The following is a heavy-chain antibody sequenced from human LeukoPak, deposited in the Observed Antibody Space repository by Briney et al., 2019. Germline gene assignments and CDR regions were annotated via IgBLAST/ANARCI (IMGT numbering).Heavy chain of an antibody. CDR3: AKALRSRASIAVAGG. Sequence: GRSLRLSCAASGFTFSSYGMHWVRQAPGKGLEWVAVISYDGSNKYYADSVKGRFTISRDNAKNTLYLQMNSLRAEDTAVYYCAKALRSRASIAVAGGWGQGTLVTVSS. D-gene: IGHD6-19*01. CDR2: ISYDGSNK. J-gene: IGHJ4*02. CDR1: GFTFSSYG. V-gene: IGHV3-30*18.